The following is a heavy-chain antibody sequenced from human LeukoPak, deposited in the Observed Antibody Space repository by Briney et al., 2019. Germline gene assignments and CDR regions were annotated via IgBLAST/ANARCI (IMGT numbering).Heavy chain of an antibody. CDR3: ARGLFHQYYFDY. CDR2: IYYSGTT. J-gene: IGHJ4*02. Sequence: PSETLSLTCTVSGGSISSFHWSWIRQPPGKGLEWIGYIYYSGTTNYNPSLKSRVTISVDTSKNQFSLKLSSVTAADTAVYHCARGLFHQYYFDYWGQGTLVTVSS. CDR1: GGSISSFH. D-gene: IGHD2-21*01. V-gene: IGHV4-59*12.